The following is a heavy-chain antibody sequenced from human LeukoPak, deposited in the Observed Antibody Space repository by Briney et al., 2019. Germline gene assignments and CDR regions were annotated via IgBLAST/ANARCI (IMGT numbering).Heavy chain of an antibody. Sequence: SETLSLTCAVYGGSFSGYYWSWIRQPPGKGLEWIGEINHSGSTNYNPSLKSRVTISVDTSKNQFSLKLSSVTAADTAVYYCATDGGYAADYWGQGVLVTVSS. CDR1: GGSFSGYY. J-gene: IGHJ4*02. CDR2: INHSGST. D-gene: IGHD2-2*01. CDR3: ATDGGYAADY. V-gene: IGHV4-34*01.